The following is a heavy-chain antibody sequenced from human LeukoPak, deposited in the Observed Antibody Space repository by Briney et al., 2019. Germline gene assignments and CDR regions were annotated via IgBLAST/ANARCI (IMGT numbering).Heavy chain of an antibody. CDR1: GFTFDDYA. D-gene: IGHD4-23*01. CDR2: ISWNSGSI. J-gene: IGHJ4*02. V-gene: IGHV3-9*03. CDR3: AKDIFSGGTATASFDY. Sequence: PGRSLRLSCAASGFTFDDYAMHWVRQAPGKGLEWVSGISWNSGSIGYADSVKGRFTISRDNAKNSLYLQMNSLRAEDMALYYCAKDIFSGGTATASFDYWGQRTLVTVSS.